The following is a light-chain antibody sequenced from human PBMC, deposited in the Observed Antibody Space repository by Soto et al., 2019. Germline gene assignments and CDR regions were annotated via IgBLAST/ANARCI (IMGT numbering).Light chain of an antibody. Sequence: EGVMPQSPLSLAVTLCQPASISFRTNLSRLQSDGMNYFGWFQQRPGRAPRRLIYRVSKRDSGVPARFSGSGSGTDFALKISRVEAEDVGVYYCMQGTHWPITFGQGTRLEIK. V-gene: IGKV2-30*02. J-gene: IGKJ5*01. CDR2: RVS. CDR1: LSRLQSDGMNY. CDR3: MQGTHWPIT.